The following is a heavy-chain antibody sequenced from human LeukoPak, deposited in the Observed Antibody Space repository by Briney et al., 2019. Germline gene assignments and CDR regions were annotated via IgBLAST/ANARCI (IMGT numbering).Heavy chain of an antibody. J-gene: IGHJ4*02. CDR2: IKQDGSEK. D-gene: IGHD3-22*01. Sequence: PGGSLRLSCAASGFTFSSFWMAWVRQAPGKGLEWVANIKQDGSEKYYGDSVKGRFTISRDNAKNSLYLQMNSLRAEDTAVYYCATTYDSSGCDWGRGTLVTVSS. V-gene: IGHV3-7*01. CDR3: ATTYDSSGCD. CDR1: GFTFSSFW.